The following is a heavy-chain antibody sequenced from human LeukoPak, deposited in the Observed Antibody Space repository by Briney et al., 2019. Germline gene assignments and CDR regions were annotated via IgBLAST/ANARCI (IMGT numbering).Heavy chain of an antibody. CDR2: VSYDGGKK. CDR1: GFTFSSSG. V-gene: IGHV3-30*18. D-gene: IGHD6-13*01. Sequence: GGSLRLSCAASGFTFSSSGMHWVRQAPGKGLEWVAFVSYDGGKKYYADSAKGRFTISRDNSKNKLYLKMNSLRAEDTAVYYCAKFESRAAAAAWYYGMDVWGQGTTVTVSS. CDR3: AKFESRAAAAAWYYGMDV. J-gene: IGHJ6*02.